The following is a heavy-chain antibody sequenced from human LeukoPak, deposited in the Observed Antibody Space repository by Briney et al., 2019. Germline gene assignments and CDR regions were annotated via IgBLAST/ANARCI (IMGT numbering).Heavy chain of an antibody. V-gene: IGHV3-48*01. CDR1: SPNVSNYN. CDR3: ARDEYCSGGRCYHDAFHM. CDR2: IAIACSTI. J-gene: IGHJ3*02. Sequence: GGSLRLARTPSSPNVSNYNISSVRQAPGGGLEWLSYIAIACSTIYYALSVRGRFAISRDNAKKTLYQQMNNLRGEDTAVYYCARDEYCSGGRCYHDAFHMWGHGTMVTVSS. D-gene: IGHD2-15*01.